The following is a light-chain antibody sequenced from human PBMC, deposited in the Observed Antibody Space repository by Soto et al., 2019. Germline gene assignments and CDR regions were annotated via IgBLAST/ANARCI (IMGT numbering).Light chain of an antibody. CDR1: GSNIGLNT. CDR2: NND. J-gene: IGLJ2*01. CDR3: ATWDVTLNGPV. Sequence: QPVLTQPPSASGTPGQRVSISCSGSGSNIGLNTVNWYQQLPGAAPKLLIYNNDQRPSGVPDRFSGSKSGTSASLAISGLQSEDEADYYCATWDVTLNGPVFGGGTKLTVL. V-gene: IGLV1-44*01.